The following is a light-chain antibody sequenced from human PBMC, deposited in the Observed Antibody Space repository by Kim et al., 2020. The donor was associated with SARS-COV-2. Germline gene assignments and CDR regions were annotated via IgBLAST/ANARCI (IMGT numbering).Light chain of an antibody. CDR2: DVN. V-gene: IGLV2-14*03. CDR3: YSYASSSTLI. Sequence: GQSITISCTGTSSDVGNYNYVSWYQHHPGAAPNLMIYDVNKRPSGISNRFFGPKSGNTASLTISGLQTEDEAYYYCYSYASSSTLIFGGGTQLTVL. J-gene: IGLJ2*01. CDR1: SSDVGNYNY.